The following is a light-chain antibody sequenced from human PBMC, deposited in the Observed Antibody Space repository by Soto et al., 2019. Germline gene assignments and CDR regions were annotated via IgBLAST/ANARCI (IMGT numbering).Light chain of an antibody. CDR2: GAS. CDR1: QRISSS. V-gene: IGKV3-20*01. CDR3: QQYGSSWWA. J-gene: IGKJ1*01. Sequence: EIVLTQSPATLSLSPGERATLSCRASQRISSSLVWYQQRPGQAPRVLIYGASNRAAGIPDRFSGSGSGTDFTLTISSLEPEDSAVYHCQQYGSSWWAFGHGTKVEI.